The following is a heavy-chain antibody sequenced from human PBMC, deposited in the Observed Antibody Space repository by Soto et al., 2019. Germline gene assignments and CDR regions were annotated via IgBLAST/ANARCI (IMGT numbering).Heavy chain of an antibody. V-gene: IGHV3-48*02. Sequence: EVQLVESGGGLVQPGGSLRLSCAASGFTFRSYNMNWVRQAPGKGLEWVSYIRSSTGAIYYADSVKGRFTISRDNAKNSLYLQMNSLRDDDTAVYYCVREWGDFSAMDVWGRGTTVTVSS. J-gene: IGHJ6*02. CDR1: GFTFRSYN. CDR2: IRSSTGAI. CDR3: VREWGDFSAMDV. D-gene: IGHD3-10*01.